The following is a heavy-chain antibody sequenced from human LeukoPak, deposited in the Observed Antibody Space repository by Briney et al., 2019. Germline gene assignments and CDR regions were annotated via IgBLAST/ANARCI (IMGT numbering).Heavy chain of an antibody. CDR1: GFTFDDYA. Sequence: GGSLRLSCAASGFTFDDYAMHWVRQAPGKGLEWVANINQDGSGKYFVDSVKGRFTISRDNAKNSLYLQMNSLRAEDTAVYYCARGVSGEPWGQGTLVTVSS. D-gene: IGHD1-14*01. CDR3: ARGVSGEP. CDR2: INQDGSGK. V-gene: IGHV3-7*01. J-gene: IGHJ5*02.